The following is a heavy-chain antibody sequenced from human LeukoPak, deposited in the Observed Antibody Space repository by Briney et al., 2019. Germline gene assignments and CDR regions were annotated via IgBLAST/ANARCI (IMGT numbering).Heavy chain of an antibody. CDR3: ARKEARITIFGVVIVRSEPFDY. CDR2: INHSGST. CDR1: GGSFSGYY. D-gene: IGHD3-3*01. J-gene: IGHJ4*02. Sequence: PSETLSLTCAVYGGSFSGYYWSWIRQPPGNGLEWIGEINHSGSTNYNPSLKSRVTISVDTSKNQFSLKLSSVTAADTAVYYCARKEARITIFGVVIVRSEPFDYWGQGTLVTVSS. V-gene: IGHV4-34*01.